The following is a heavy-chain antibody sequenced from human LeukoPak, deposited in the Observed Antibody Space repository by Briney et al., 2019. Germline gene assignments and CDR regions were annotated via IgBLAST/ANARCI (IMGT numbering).Heavy chain of an antibody. CDR1: GFSLRTGGGG. V-gene: IGHV2-5*02. CDR2: IYWDDDK. J-gene: IGHJ4*02. Sequence: SGPTLVHPTRTLTLTCTFSGFSLRTGGGGVGWIRQPPGKALERLALIYWDDDKRYSPSLKSRLTITKDTSKNQVVLTMTNMDPVDTATYYCAHRRGDGFIDYWGQGTLVTVSS. CDR3: AHRRGDGFIDY. D-gene: IGHD5-24*01.